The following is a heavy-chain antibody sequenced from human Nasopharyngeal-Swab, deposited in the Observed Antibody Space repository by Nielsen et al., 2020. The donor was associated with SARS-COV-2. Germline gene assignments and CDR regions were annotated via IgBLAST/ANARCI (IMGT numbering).Heavy chain of an antibody. Sequence: GGSLRLSCEASGFIFSTFGMHWVRQVPGKGLEWVAVSWYDGRNAQSSDSLKGRVTISRDNSKNTLDLQINRLTVDDTAVYYCAKDTSGWAAKLDAWGQGALVTVSP. D-gene: IGHD6-19*01. CDR1: GFIFSTFG. J-gene: IGHJ5*02. CDR2: SWYDGRNA. CDR3: AKDTSGWAAKLDA. V-gene: IGHV3-33*06.